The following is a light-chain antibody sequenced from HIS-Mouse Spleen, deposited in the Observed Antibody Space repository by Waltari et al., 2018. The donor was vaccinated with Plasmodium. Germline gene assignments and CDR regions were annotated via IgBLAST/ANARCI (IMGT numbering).Light chain of an antibody. Sequence: MTQSPLSLSASVGDRVTITCRASQSISNYLNWYQQKPGKAPKFLIYAASTLQSGVPSRFSGSGSGTDFTLTISSLQPEDFATYYCQQSYSTWTFGQGTKVEIK. V-gene: IGKV1-39*01. CDR3: QQSYSTWT. CDR1: QSISNY. CDR2: AAS. J-gene: IGKJ1*01.